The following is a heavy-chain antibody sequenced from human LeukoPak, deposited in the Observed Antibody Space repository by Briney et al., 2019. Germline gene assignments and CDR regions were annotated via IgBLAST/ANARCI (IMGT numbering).Heavy chain of an antibody. CDR1: GFTFSSYA. V-gene: IGHV3-30-3*01. CDR3: GRGSGRNFYFDS. Sequence: PGGSLRLSCAASGFTFSSYAMHWVRQAPGKGLEWVAVISYDGSNKYYADSVKGRFTISRDNSKNTLYLKMNSLRAEDTAVYSCGRGSGRNFYFDSWGQGTLVTVSS. J-gene: IGHJ4*02. CDR2: ISYDGSNK. D-gene: IGHD4-23*01.